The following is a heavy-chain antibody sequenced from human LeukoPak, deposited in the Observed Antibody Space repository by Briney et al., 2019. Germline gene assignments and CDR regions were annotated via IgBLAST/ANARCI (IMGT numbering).Heavy chain of an antibody. J-gene: IGHJ6*03. Sequence: KPSETLSLTCTVSGDSISSSSYYWGWIRQPPGKGLEWIGSIYHSGSTYYNPSLKSRVTISVDTSKNQFSLKLSSVTAADTAVYYCAREGWELRPTNIPYYYYYMDVWGKGTTVTVSS. V-gene: IGHV4-39*07. CDR2: IYHSGST. CDR3: AREGWELRPTNIPYYYYYMDV. CDR1: GDSISSSSYY. D-gene: IGHD1-26*01.